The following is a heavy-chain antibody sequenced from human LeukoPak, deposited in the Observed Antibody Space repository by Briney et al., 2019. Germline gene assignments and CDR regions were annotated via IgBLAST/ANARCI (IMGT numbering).Heavy chain of an antibody. CDR3: ARRIAVAGMDAFDI. D-gene: IGHD6-19*01. CDR2: IIPILGIA. CDR1: GGTFSSYA. Sequence: SVKVSCKASGGTFSSYAISWVRQAPGQGLGWTGRIIPILGIANYAQKFQGRVTITADKSTSTAYMELSSLRSEDTAVYYCARRIAVAGMDAFDIWGQGTMVTVSS. V-gene: IGHV1-69*04. J-gene: IGHJ3*02.